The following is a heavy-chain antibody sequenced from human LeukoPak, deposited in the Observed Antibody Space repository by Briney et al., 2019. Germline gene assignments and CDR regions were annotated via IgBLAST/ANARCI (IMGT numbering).Heavy chain of an antibody. CDR3: ARYCSSTSCYGFDY. V-gene: IGHV4-39*07. CDR1: GGSISSSSYY. CDR2: IYHSGST. D-gene: IGHD2-2*01. J-gene: IGHJ4*02. Sequence: SETLSLTCTVSGGSISSSSYYWVWIRQPPGKGLEWIGSIYHSGSTYYNPSLKSRVTISVDTSKNQFSLKLSSVTAADTAVYYCARYCSSTSCYGFDYWGQGTLVTVSS.